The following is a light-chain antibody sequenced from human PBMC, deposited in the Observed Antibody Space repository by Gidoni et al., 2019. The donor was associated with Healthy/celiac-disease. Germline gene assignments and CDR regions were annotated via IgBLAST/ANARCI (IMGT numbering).Light chain of an antibody. Sequence: EIVLTQSPATLSLSPGERATLSCRASQSVSSYLAWYHQKPGQAPRLLIYDASNRATGIPARFSGSGSGTDFTLTISSLEPEDFAVYYCQQRSNWPVTFGQGTSWRSN. CDR2: DAS. CDR1: QSVSSY. V-gene: IGKV3-11*01. J-gene: IGKJ2*01. CDR3: QQRSNWPVT.